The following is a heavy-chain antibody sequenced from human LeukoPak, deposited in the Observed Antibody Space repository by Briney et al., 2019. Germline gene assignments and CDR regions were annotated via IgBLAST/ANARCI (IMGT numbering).Heavy chain of an antibody. J-gene: IGHJ4*02. CDR1: GFTFSSYA. Sequence: GGSLRLSCAASGFTFSSYAMSWVRQAPGKGLEWVSAISGSGGSTYYADSVKGRFTISRDNSKNTLYLQMNSLRAEDTAVYYCAKDKSPLVSWYYFDYWGQGTLVTVSS. CDR2: ISGSGGST. CDR3: AKDKSPLVSWYYFDY. D-gene: IGHD1-14*01. V-gene: IGHV3-23*01.